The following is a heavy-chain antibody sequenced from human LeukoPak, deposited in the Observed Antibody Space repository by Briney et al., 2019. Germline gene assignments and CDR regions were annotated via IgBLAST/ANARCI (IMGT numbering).Heavy chain of an antibody. V-gene: IGHV3-23*01. J-gene: IGHJ4*02. CDR3: AKVYGYSLHS. Sequence: GGSLRLSRAASGFTFSSYVMSWVRQAPGKGLEWVSVISDSGGTTFYADSVKGRLTISRDNSKNTLYLQMNSLRTEDTALYYCAKVYGYSLHSWGQGTLVTVSS. D-gene: IGHD2/OR15-2a*01. CDR2: ISDSGGTT. CDR1: GFTFSSYV.